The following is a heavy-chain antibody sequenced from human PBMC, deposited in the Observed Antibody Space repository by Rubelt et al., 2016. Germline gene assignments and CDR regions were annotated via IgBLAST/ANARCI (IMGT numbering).Heavy chain of an antibody. Sequence: QLQLQESGPGLVKASETLSLTCTVSGGSINNYYWGWIRQPPGKGLEWIGSAFYSGSTYYRPSLKCGSTISVDTSKNQFALKRNSVTASDMAVYYCARHLDRYYYYYMDVWGKGTTVTVSS. J-gene: IGHJ6*03. CDR1: GGSINNYY. CDR2: AFYSGST. V-gene: IGHV4-39*01. CDR3: ARHLDRYYYYYMDV.